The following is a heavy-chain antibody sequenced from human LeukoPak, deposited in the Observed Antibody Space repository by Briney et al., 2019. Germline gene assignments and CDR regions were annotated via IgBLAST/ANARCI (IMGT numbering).Heavy chain of an antibody. J-gene: IGHJ4*02. CDR3: ARDNRPYSSGWYPDY. CDR1: GYTFTSYG. CDR2: ISAYNGNT. Sequence: ASVKVSCKASGYTFTSYGISWVRQAPGQGLEWMGWISAYNGNTNYAQKFQGRVTMTTDTSTSTAYMELRSLRSDDTAVYYCARDNRPYSSGWYPDYWGQGTLVTVSS. V-gene: IGHV1-18*01. D-gene: IGHD6-19*01.